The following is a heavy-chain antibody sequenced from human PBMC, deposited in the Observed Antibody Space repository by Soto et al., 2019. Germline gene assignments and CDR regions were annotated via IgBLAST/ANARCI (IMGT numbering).Heavy chain of an antibody. V-gene: IGHV3-23*01. CDR3: ANSHQYSRTPGPGDY. CDR1: GFTFSSYA. CDR2: ISGSGGST. J-gene: IGHJ4*02. Sequence: GGSLRLSCAASGFTFSSYAMSWVRQAPGKGLEWVSAISGSGGSTYYADSVKGRFTISRDNSKNTLYLQMNSLRAEDTAVYYCANSHQYSRTPGPGDYWGQGTLVTVSS. D-gene: IGHD6-6*01.